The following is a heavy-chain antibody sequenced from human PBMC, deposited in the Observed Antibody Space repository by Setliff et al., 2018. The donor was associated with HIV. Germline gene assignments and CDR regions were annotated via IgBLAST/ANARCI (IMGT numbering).Heavy chain of an antibody. J-gene: IGHJ6*02. CDR3: ARKLRPGHGVDV. D-gene: IGHD3-10*01. CDR1: RFTFTDYW. Sequence: GGSLRLSCAASRFTFTDYWMCWVRQAPGKGLEWVANIGQDGSEKNYVDSVKGRFTISRDNAKNSTELQMNSLRDEDTAIYYCARKLRPGHGVDVWGQGTTVTVSS. V-gene: IGHV3-7*01. CDR2: IGQDGSEK.